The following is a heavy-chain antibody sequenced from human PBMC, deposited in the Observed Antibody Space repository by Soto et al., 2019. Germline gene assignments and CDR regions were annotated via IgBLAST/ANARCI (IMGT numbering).Heavy chain of an antibody. CDR1: CGSIISGGYS. V-gene: IGHV4-30-2*01. Sequence: PSETLSLTCAFSCGSIISGGYSWSWIRQPPGKGLEWIGYIYHSGSTYYNPSLKSRVTISVDRSKNQFSLKLSSVTAADTAVYYCARETSFYDYVWGSYRWFDPWGQGTLVTVS. J-gene: IGHJ5*02. CDR3: ARETSFYDYVWGSYRWFDP. D-gene: IGHD3-16*02. CDR2: IYHSGST.